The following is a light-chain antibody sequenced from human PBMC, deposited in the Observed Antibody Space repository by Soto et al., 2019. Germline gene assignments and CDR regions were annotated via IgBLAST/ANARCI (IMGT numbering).Light chain of an antibody. CDR1: QSISSSS. CDR2: ATS. Sequence: EIVMTQSPATLSVSPGERATLSCRASQSISSSSLAWYQQKPGQAPRLLIYATSNRATGIPDRFSGSGSGTDFTLTISRLEPEDFAVYYCQQYGSSRTFGQGTKVDIK. J-gene: IGKJ1*01. CDR3: QQYGSSRT. V-gene: IGKV3-20*01.